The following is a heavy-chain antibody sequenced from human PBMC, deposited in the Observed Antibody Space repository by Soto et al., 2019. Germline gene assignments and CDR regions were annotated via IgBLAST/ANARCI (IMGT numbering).Heavy chain of an antibody. V-gene: IGHV1-18*01. J-gene: IGHJ5*02. D-gene: IGHD2-2*01. CDR2: ISAYNGNT. CDR1: GYTFTSYG. CDR3: ARALYTRGYCSSTSCHSWFDP. Sequence: ASVKVSCKASGYTFTSYGISWVRQAPGQGLEWMGWISAYNGNTNYAQKLQGRVTMTTDTSTSTAYMELRSLRSDDTAVYYCARALYTRGYCSSTSCHSWFDPWGQGTLVTVSS.